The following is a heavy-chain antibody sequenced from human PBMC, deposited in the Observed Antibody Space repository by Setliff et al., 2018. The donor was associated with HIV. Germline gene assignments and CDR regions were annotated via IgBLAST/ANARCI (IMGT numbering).Heavy chain of an antibody. CDR3: ARFYGNYETDNWFGP. Sequence: PSETLSLTCAVYGASFSDYYWTWIRQSPGKGLEWIGEINHSGDTNYNPSLKSRVTLSVDLSKNQFSLNLTSVSAADTAVYYCARFYGNYETDNWFGPWGHGILVTVSS. CDR2: INHSGDT. CDR1: GASFSDYY. J-gene: IGHJ5*02. V-gene: IGHV4-34*01. D-gene: IGHD3-3*01.